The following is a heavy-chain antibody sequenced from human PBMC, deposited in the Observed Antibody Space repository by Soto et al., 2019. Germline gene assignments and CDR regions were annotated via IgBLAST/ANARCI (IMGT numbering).Heavy chain of an antibody. V-gene: IGHV3-30*18. CDR2: TSYDGTNK. D-gene: IGHD1-1*01. CDR1: GFTFSSYG. J-gene: IGHJ6*02. Sequence: GGSLRLSCAASGFTFSSYGMHWVRQAPGKGLEWVAVTSYDGTNKYYADSVKGRFTISRDNSKNTLHLQINSLRAEDTALYYCAKHLYTWNDYRFHKCGMDVWRLGTTVTVSS. CDR3: AKHLYTWNDYRFHKCGMDV.